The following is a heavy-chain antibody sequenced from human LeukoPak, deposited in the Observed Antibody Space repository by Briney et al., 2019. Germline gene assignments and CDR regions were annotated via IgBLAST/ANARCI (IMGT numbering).Heavy chain of an antibody. CDR1: GGTYNNYA. Sequence: SVKVSCKASGGTYNNYAINWVRQAPGQGLEWMGRIIPILGIANYAQKFQGRVTITADKSTSTAYMELSSLRSEDTAVYYCASYPPPNYYDSSGYGAAEYFQHWGQGTLVTVSS. D-gene: IGHD3-22*01. V-gene: IGHV1-69*04. CDR2: IIPILGIA. CDR3: ASYPPPNYYDSSGYGAAEYFQH. J-gene: IGHJ1*01.